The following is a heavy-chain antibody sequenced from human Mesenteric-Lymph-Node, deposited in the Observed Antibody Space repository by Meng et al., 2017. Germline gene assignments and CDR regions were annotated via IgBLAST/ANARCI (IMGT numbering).Heavy chain of an antibody. CDR3: ARDRNDPHSGYDSGIFDY. CDR1: GGSISSSSYY. V-gene: IGHV4-39*07. CDR2: IYYSGST. J-gene: IGHJ4*02. D-gene: IGHD5-12*01. Sequence: SETLSLTCTVSGGSISSSSYYWGWIRQPPGKGLEWIGSIYYSGSTYYNPSLKSRVTISVDTSKNQFSLKLSSVTAADTAVYYCARDRNDPHSGYDSGIFDYWGQGTLVTVSS.